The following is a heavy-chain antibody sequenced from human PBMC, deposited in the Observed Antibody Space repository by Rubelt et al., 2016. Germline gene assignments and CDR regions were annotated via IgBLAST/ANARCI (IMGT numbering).Heavy chain of an antibody. Sequence: QVQLVQSGAEVKKPGASVKVSCKASVYTFTSYGIGRVRQAPGQGLEWMGWISAYNGNTTYAQNLQGRVPMTTDTSTSTAYLELRSLRSDDTAGYYCARYRAVAGDIDYWGQGTLVTVSS. J-gene: IGHJ4*02. CDR3: ARYRAVAGDIDY. CDR1: VYTFTSYG. V-gene: IGHV1-18*01. CDR2: ISAYNGNT. D-gene: IGHD6-19*01.